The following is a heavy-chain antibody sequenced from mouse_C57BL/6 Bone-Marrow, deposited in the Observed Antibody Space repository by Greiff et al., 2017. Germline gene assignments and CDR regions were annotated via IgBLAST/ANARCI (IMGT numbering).Heavy chain of an antibody. CDR3: AREGATMVHLYAMHY. V-gene: IGHV1-81*01. CDR2: IYPRSGNT. CDR1: GYTFTSYG. Sequence: QVQLQQSGAELARPGASVKLSCKASGYTFTSYGISWVKQRTGQGLEWIGEIYPRSGNTYYNEKFKGKATLTADKSSSTAYMELRSLTSEDSAVFFCAREGATMVHLYAMHYWCQGTSVTVPS. J-gene: IGHJ4*01. D-gene: IGHD2-1*01.